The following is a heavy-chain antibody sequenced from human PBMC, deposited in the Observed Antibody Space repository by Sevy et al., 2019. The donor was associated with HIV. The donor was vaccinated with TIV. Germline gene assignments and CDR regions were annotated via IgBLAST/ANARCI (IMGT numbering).Heavy chain of an antibody. Sequence: SETLSLTCTVSGGSISSGGYYWSWIRQHPGKGLEWIGYIYYSGSTYYNPSLKSRFTISVDTSKNQFSLKLSSVTAADTAVYYCERFLEWSVGGYFDYWGQGTLVTVSS. CDR3: ERFLEWSVGGYFDY. J-gene: IGHJ4*02. D-gene: IGHD3-3*01. V-gene: IGHV4-31*03. CDR1: GGSISSGGYY. CDR2: IYYSGST.